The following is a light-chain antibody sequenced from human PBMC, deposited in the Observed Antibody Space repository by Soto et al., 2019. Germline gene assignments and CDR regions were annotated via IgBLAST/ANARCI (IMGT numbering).Light chain of an antibody. CDR3: QQSYSTPVR. CDR2: KAS. Sequence: DIQMTDSPSTLSGSGGDIVTITCRASQTISSWLAWYQQKPGKAPKLLIYKASTLKSGVPSRFSGSGSGTEFTLTISSLQPGDFATHYCQQSYSTPVRFGQATKVDIK. V-gene: IGKV1-5*03. J-gene: IGKJ1*01. CDR1: QTISSW.